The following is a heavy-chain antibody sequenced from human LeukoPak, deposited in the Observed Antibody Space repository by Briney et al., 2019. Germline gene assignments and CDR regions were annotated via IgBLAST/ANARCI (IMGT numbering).Heavy chain of an antibody. CDR2: IKQDGSEK. J-gene: IGHJ3*02. Sequence: QPGGSLRLSCAASGFTFSSYWMSWVRQAPGKGLEWVASIKQDGSEKYYVDSVKGRFTISRDNAKNSLYLQMNSLRAEDTAVYYCARSARQYYDFWSGYLDAFDIWGQGTMVTVSS. D-gene: IGHD3-3*01. CDR1: GFTFSSYW. CDR3: ARSARQYYDFWSGYLDAFDI. V-gene: IGHV3-7*01.